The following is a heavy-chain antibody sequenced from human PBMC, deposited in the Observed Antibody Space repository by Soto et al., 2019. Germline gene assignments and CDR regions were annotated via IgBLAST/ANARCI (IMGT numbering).Heavy chain of an antibody. J-gene: IGHJ4*02. CDR1: GGSISSGGYS. D-gene: IGHD3-9*01. CDR2: IYHSGST. V-gene: IGHV4-30-2*01. Sequence: SETLSLTCAVSGGSISSGGYSWSWIRQPPGKGLEWIGYIYHSGSTYYNPSLKSRVTISVDRSKNQFSLKLSSVTAADTAVYYCARGFGVLRYFDWLFFFDYWGQGTLVTV. CDR3: ARGFGVLRYFDWLFFFDY.